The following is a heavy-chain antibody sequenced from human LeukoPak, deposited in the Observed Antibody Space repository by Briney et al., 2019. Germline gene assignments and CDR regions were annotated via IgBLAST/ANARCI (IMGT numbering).Heavy chain of an antibody. V-gene: IGHV4-34*01. J-gene: IGHJ5*02. D-gene: IGHD3-22*01. CDR2: INHRGST. CDR1: GESFSGYY. CDR3: ARNSSGYLDP. Sequence: SETLSLTCAVYGESFSGYYWSWSWIRQPPGKGLEWIGDINHRGSTNYNPTLKSQVTISVETSNTQFPLKLHSVTAADTAVYYWARNSSGYLDPWGQGTLVTVSS.